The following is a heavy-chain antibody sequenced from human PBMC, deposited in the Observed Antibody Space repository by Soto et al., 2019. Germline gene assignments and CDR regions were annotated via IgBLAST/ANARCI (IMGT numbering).Heavy chain of an antibody. CDR2: IIPILGIA. CDR3: ARGVVPAAMPYDAFDI. Sequence: QVQLVQSGAEVKKPGSSVKVSCKASGGTFSSYTISWVRQAPGQGLEWMGRIIPILGIANYAQKFQGRVTITADKSTSTAYMEQSSLRSEDTAVYYCARGVVPAAMPYDAFDIWGQGTMVTVSS. CDR1: GGTFSSYT. V-gene: IGHV1-69*02. J-gene: IGHJ3*02. D-gene: IGHD2-2*01.